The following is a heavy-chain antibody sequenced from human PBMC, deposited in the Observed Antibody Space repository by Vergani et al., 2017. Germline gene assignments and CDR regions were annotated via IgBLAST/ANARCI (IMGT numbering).Heavy chain of an antibody. CDR2: MDYSGST. V-gene: IGHV4-39*01. CDR3: ASKRGACRAAYCHSYDF. J-gene: IGHJ4*02. D-gene: IGHD3/OR15-3a*01. Sequence: QVQLQESGPGLVKPSETLSLTCTVSGDSVISTDYHWGWIRQPPGKGLEWIGSMDYSGSTSYNPSLGSRISISFETPKNQFSLRLTSVTAADTSLYYCASKRGACRAAYCHSYDFWGPGTLVGVSS. CDR1: GDSVISTDYH.